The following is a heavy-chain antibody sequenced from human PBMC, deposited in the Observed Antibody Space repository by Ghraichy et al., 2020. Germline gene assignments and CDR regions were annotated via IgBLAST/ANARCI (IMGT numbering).Heavy chain of an antibody. Sequence: ASVKVSCKASGYTFTGYYMHWVRQAPGQGLEWMGWINPNSCGTNYAQKFQGRVTMTRDTSISTAYMELSRLRSDDTAVYYCASQWDLPRGSYYYYMDVWGKGTTVTVSS. CDR3: ASQWDLPRGSYYYYMDV. CDR1: GYTFTGYY. J-gene: IGHJ6*03. D-gene: IGHD1-26*01. CDR2: INPNSCGT. V-gene: IGHV1-2*02.